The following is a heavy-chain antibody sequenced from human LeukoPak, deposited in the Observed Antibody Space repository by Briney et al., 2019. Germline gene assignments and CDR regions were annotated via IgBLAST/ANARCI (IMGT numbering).Heavy chain of an antibody. CDR1: GGSISSYY. CDR2: IYTSGST. V-gene: IGHV4-4*07. J-gene: IGHJ3*02. D-gene: IGHD6-19*01. Sequence: SETLSLTCTVSGGSISSYYWSWIRQPAGKGLESIARIYTSGSTNYNPSLKSRVTMSVDASKNQFSLKLSSVTAADTAVYYCARDVGFSGWYVSDIWGQGTMVTVSS. CDR3: ARDVGFSGWYVSDI.